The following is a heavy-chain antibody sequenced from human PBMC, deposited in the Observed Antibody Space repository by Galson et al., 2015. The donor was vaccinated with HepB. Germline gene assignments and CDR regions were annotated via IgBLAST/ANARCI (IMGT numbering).Heavy chain of an antibody. CDR3: ARNLRELLPFDY. Sequence: SVKVSCKASGYTFTSYAMHWVRQAPGQRLEWMGWINAGNGNTKYSQKFQGRVTITRDTSASTAYMELSSLRSEDTAVYYCARNLRELLPFDYWGQGTLVTVSS. V-gene: IGHV1-3*01. CDR2: INAGNGNT. J-gene: IGHJ4*02. CDR1: GYTFTSYA. D-gene: IGHD1-26*01.